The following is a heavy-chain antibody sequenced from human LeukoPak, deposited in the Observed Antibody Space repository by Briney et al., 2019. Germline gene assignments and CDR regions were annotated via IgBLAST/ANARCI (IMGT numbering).Heavy chain of an antibody. D-gene: IGHD2-2*01. V-gene: IGHV1-24*01. CDR1: GYTLTELS. CDR2: FDPEDGET. Sequence: ASVKVSSKVSGYTLTELSMHWVRQAPGKGLEWMGGFDPEDGETIYAQKFQGRVTMTEDTSTDTAYMELSSLRSEDTAVYYCATAGKYCSSTSCAFRGYFDYGGQGALVTVSS. CDR3: ATAGKYCSSTSCAFRGYFDY. J-gene: IGHJ4*02.